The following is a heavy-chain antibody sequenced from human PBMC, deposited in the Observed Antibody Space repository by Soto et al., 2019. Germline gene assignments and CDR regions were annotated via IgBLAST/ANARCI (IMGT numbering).Heavy chain of an antibody. CDR1: GFTFSSYS. Sequence: GGSLRLSCAASGFTFSSYSMNWVRPAPGKGLEWVSYISSSSSTIYYADSVKGRFTISRDNAKNSLYLQMNSLRAEDTAVYYCARDIEYSSSSDAFDIWGQGTMVTVSS. V-gene: IGHV3-48*04. J-gene: IGHJ3*02. CDR3: ARDIEYSSSSDAFDI. CDR2: ISSSSSTI. D-gene: IGHD6-6*01.